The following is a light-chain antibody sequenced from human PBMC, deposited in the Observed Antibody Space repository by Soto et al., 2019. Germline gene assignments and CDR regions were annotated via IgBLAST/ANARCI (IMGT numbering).Light chain of an antibody. J-gene: IGKJ1*01. Sequence: EIVLTQSPGTLSLSPGERATLSCRASQSVSSSYLAWFQQKPGQAPMLLIYRGSTRATDIPDRFSGSGSGTDFTLTISRLEPEDFAVYYCQQFGTSPGTFGQGTKVEIK. V-gene: IGKV3-20*01. CDR2: RGS. CDR3: QQFGTSPGT. CDR1: QSVSSSY.